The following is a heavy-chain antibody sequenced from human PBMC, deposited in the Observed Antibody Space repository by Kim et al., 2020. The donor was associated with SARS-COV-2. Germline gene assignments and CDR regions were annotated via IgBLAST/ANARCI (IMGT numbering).Heavy chain of an antibody. J-gene: IGHJ4*01. CDR2: IWFDGSKE. CDR3: ATDGAVNWRKPFDY. Sequence: GGSLRLSCAASGLIFSNYGFHWVRQAPGKGLEWVAVIWFDGSKEYYVDAVKGRFTISKDNSKNTVYLQMNSLRAEDTAVYYCATDGAVNWRKPFDYWGQGTRDTVSS. D-gene: IGHD1-1*01. V-gene: IGHV3-33*01. CDR1: GLIFSNYG.